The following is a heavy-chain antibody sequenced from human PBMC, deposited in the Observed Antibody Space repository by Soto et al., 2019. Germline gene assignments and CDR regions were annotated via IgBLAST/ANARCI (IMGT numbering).Heavy chain of an antibody. D-gene: IGHD1-7*01. J-gene: IGHJ6*02. CDR1: GGTFSSYA. Sequence: SVKVSCKASGGTFSSYAISWVRQAPGQGLEWMGGIIPIFGTANYAQKFQGRVTITADKSTSTAHMELSSLRSEDTAVYYCARVQLELLPGQTYYYYGMDVWGQGTTVTVSS. CDR3: ARVQLELLPGQTYYYYGMDV. CDR2: IIPIFGTA. V-gene: IGHV1-69*06.